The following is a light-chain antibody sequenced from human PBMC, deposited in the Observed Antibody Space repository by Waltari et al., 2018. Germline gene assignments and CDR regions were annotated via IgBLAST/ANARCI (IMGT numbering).Light chain of an antibody. CDR3: QQSYSTPYT. Sequence: DIPMTQSPSSLAASGGDRLTITCRARQSISSYLNWYQQKPGKAPKLLIYAASSLQSGVPSRFSGSGSGTDFTLTISSLQPEDFATYYCQQSYSTPYTFGQGTKLEIK. CDR1: QSISSY. V-gene: IGKV1-39*01. J-gene: IGKJ2*01. CDR2: AAS.